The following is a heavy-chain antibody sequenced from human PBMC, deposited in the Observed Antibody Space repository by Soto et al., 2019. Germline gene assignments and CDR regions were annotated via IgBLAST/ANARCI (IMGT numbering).Heavy chain of an antibody. J-gene: IGHJ3*02. D-gene: IGHD3-10*01. Sequence: ASVKVSCKASGYTFTGHYMHWVRQAPGQGLEWMGWINPNSVGTNYAQKFQGRVTMTRDTSISTAYMELSRLRSNDTAVYYCAREPMVRAAHGFDIWGQGTMVTVSS. CDR2: INPNSVGT. CDR3: AREPMVRAAHGFDI. V-gene: IGHV1-2*02. CDR1: GYTFTGHY.